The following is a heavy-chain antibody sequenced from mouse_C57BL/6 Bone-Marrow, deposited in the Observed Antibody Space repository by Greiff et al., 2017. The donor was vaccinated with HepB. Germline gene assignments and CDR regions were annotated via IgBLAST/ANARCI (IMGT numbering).Heavy chain of an antibody. J-gene: IGHJ3*01. V-gene: IGHV5-17*01. Sequence: DVKLVESGGGLVKPGGSLKLSCAASGFTFSDYGMHWVRQAPEKGLEWVAYISSGSSTIYYADTVKGRFTISRDNAKNTLFLQMTSLRSEDTAIYYCARLDYYGSGYWGQGTLVTVSA. CDR2: ISSGSSTI. CDR3: ARLDYYGSGY. D-gene: IGHD1-2*01. CDR1: GFTFSDYG.